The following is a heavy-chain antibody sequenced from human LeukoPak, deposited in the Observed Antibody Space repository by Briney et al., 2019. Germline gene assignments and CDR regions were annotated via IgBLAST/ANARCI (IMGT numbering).Heavy chain of an antibody. Sequence: GGSLRLSCAASGLTVSSNYMSWVRQAPGKGLEWVSAISGSGGSTYYADSVKGRFTISRDNSKNTLYLQMNSLRAEDTAVYYCAKDKVEAAEAIDYWGQGTLVTVSS. D-gene: IGHD2-15*01. CDR1: GLTVSSNY. V-gene: IGHV3-23*01. J-gene: IGHJ4*02. CDR3: AKDKVEAAEAIDY. CDR2: ISGSGGST.